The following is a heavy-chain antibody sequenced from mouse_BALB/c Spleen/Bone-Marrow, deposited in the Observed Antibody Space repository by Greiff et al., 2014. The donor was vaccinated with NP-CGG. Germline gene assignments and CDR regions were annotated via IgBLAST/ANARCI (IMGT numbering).Heavy chain of an antibody. J-gene: IGHJ1*01. V-gene: IGHV2-6-5*01. CDR3: AKQYGNYDWYFDV. D-gene: IGHD2-1*01. Sequence: VQLQQSGPGLVAPSQSLSITCTVSGFSFNDYGVSWIRQPPGKGLEWLGVIWGGGSTYYNSALKSRLSISKDNSNSQVFLKMNSLQTDDTAMYYCAKQYGNYDWYFDVWGAGTTVTVSS. CDR1: GFSFNDYG. CDR2: IWGGGST.